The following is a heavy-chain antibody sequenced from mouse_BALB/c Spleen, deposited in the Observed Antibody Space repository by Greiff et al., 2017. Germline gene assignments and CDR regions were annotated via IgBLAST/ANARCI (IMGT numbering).Heavy chain of an antibody. V-gene: IGHV1-69*02. J-gene: IGHJ3*01. D-gene: IGHD2-4*01. CDR3: TGWEDYDGFAY. CDR2: IYPSDSYT. Sequence: QVQLQQPGAELVRPGASVKLSCKASGYTFTSYWIHWVKQRPGQGLEWIGNIYPSDSYTNYTQKFKDKATLTVDKSSSTAYMQLSSPTSEDSAVYYCTGWEDYDGFAYWGQGTLVTGSA. CDR1: GYTFTSYW.